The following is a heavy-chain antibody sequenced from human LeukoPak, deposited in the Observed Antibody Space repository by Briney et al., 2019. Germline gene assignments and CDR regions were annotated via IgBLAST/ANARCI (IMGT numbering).Heavy chain of an antibody. CDR2: TSRSGGST. Sequence: GGSLRLSCAASGFTFSIYAMSWVRQTRGKGLEWVSGTSRSGGSTYYADSVKGRFTISRDNSKNTLYLKMNSLRVEDTAVYYCAKGMYYYGSGSFDYWGQGTLVTVSS. V-gene: IGHV3-23*01. CDR3: AKGMYYYGSGSFDY. CDR1: GFTFSIYA. J-gene: IGHJ4*02. D-gene: IGHD3-10*01.